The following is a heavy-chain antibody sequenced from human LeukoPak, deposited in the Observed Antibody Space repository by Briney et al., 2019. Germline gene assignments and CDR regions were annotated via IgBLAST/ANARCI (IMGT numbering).Heavy chain of an antibody. Sequence: SETLSLTCTVSGGSISSDNYYWGWIRQPPGKGLGWIGSIYYSGTTYYNPSLKRRVTISVDTSKNQFSLKLSSVTAADTAPYYCAKHYMGSSYNHGLDCWGQGTLVTVSS. D-gene: IGHD3-10*01. CDR2: IYYSGTT. V-gene: IGHV4-39*01. CDR3: AKHYMGSSYNHGLDC. J-gene: IGHJ4*02. CDR1: GGSISSDNYY.